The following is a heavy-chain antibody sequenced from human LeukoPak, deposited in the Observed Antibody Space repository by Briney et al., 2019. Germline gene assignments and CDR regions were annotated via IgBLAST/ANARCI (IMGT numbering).Heavy chain of an antibody. J-gene: IGHJ4*02. CDR2: INHIGST. CDR1: VGSYRGYY. CDR3: ARVPSTYCTNGVCQTKQQLARNYYFDY. Sequence: SETLPLTLPVYVGSYRGYYWSGLRQPPSKGRDGIGEINHIGSTNYNPCLKSRVTISVGTSKNQFSLKLSSVTAADTAVYYCARVPSTYCTNGVCQTKQQLARNYYFDYWGQGTLVTVSS. V-gene: IGHV4-34*01. D-gene: IGHD2-8*01.